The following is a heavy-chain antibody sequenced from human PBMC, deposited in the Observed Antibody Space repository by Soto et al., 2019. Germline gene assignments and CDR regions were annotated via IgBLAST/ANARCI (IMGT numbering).Heavy chain of an antibody. D-gene: IGHD5-18*01. CDR3: ARYHSLGGYRYGKFEC. J-gene: IGHJ4*02. CDR1: GFTFSHYY. CDR2: MSRLSSHT. Sequence: GGALRLSCAASGFTFSHYYRSWIRQATGKGLEWVSHMSRLSSHTNYAAALKGRFTIARDNAKNTLHLQMRRLISEDPAVYYCARYHSLGGYRYGKFECWGQGTLVTVSS. V-gene: IGHV3-11*06.